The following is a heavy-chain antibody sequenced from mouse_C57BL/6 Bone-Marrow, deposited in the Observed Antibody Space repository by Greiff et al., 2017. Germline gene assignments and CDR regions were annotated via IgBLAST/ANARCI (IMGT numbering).Heavy chain of an antibody. CDR2: IDPSDSYT. Sequence: QVQLQQPGAELVKPGASVKLSCKASGYTFTSYWMQWVKQRPGQGLEWIGEIDPSDSYTNYNQKFKGKATLTVDTSSSTAYMQLSSLTSEDSAVYYCASGCEGGFDYWGQGTTLTVSS. V-gene: IGHV1-50*01. J-gene: IGHJ2*01. CDR3: ASGCEGGFDY. CDR1: GYTFTSYW.